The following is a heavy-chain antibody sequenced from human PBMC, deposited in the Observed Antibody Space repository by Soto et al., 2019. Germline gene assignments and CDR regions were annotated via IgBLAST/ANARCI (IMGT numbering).Heavy chain of an antibody. D-gene: IGHD2-2*02. V-gene: IGHV3-21*01. CDR3: ARDLIRIPKIPKSGMDV. J-gene: IGHJ6*02. CDR2: ISSSSSYI. Sequence: GGSLRLSCAASGFTFSSYSMNWVRQAPGKGLEWVSSISSSSSYIYYADSVKGRFTISRDNAKNSLYLQMNSLRAEDTAVYYCARDLIRIPKIPKSGMDVWGQGTTVTVSS. CDR1: GFTFSSYS.